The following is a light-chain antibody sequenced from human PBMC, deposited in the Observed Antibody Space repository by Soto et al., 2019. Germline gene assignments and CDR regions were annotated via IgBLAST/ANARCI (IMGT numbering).Light chain of an antibody. Sequence: EILLTHSPGTLSLSPGESATLSCRASQSVSSSYLAWYQQKPGQAHRLLIYGASSRATGIPDRFSGSGSGTDFTLNISRLEPEDVAVYYCQQYGSSPWTCGQGTKVDIK. CDR3: QQYGSSPWT. J-gene: IGKJ1*01. CDR1: QSVSSSY. V-gene: IGKV3-20*01. CDR2: GAS.